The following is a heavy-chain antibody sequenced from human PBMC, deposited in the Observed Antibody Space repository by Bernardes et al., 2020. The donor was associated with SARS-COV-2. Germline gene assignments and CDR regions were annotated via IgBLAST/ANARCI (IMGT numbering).Heavy chain of an antibody. J-gene: IGHJ6*02. CDR1: GFTFSSYA. D-gene: IGHD6-13*01. CDR2: ISYDGSNK. CDR3: ARDRAAAGTLGMDV. Sequence: VGSLRLSCAASGFTFSSYAMHWVRQAPGKGLEWVAVISYDGSNKYYADSVKGRFTISRDNSKNTLYLQMNSLRAEDTAVYYCARDRAAAGTLGMDVWGQGTTVTVSS. V-gene: IGHV3-30-3*01.